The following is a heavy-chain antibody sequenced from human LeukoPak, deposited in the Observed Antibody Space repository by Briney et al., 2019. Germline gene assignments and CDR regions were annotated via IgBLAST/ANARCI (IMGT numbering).Heavy chain of an antibody. CDR1: GGSISTSNYY. CDR2: IFYSGST. J-gene: IGHJ5*02. V-gene: IGHV4-39*07. CDR3: ARGAVIAAAGTFWFDP. D-gene: IGHD6-13*01. Sequence: SETLSLTCTVSGGSISTSNYYWGWIRQPPGKGLEWIGNIFYSGSTYYSPSLRSRVTISLDTSRNQFSLKLNSVTAADTAVYYCARGAVIAAAGTFWFDPWGQGTLVTVSS.